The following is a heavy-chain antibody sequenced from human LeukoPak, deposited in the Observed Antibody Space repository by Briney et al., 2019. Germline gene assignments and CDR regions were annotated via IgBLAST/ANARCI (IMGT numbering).Heavy chain of an antibody. CDR2: ISGGGDST. V-gene: IGHV3-23*01. D-gene: IGHD1-7*01. Sequence: GGSLRLSCAASGFTFSSYAMSWVRQAPGKGLEWVSAISGGGDSTYYADSVKGRFTISRDNSKNTLYLQMNSLRAEDTAVYYCAKDGPDLRPTGATPNWGQGTLVTVSS. CDR1: GFTFSSYA. CDR3: AKDGPDLRPTGATPN. J-gene: IGHJ4*02.